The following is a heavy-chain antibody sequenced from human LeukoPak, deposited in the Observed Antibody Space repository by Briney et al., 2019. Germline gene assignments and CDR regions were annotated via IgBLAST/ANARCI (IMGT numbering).Heavy chain of an antibody. J-gene: IGHJ2*01. Sequence: GESLQISCKGSGCIFTSYWIVWVRQLPAKGLEWMGIIYPGDSDTRYSPSFQGQVTISADKSISTAYLQWSSLKASDTAMYYCARHLGPGVNWYFDLWGRGTLVTVSS. V-gene: IGHV5-51*01. CDR3: ARHLGPGVNWYFDL. D-gene: IGHD3-16*01. CDR2: IYPGDSDT. CDR1: GCIFTSYW.